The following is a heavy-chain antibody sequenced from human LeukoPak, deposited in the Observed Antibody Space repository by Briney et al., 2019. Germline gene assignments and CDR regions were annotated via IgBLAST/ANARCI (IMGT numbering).Heavy chain of an antibody. D-gene: IGHD5-12*01. J-gene: IGHJ4*02. CDR3: ARGGGYASPIGY. V-gene: IGHV4-59*01. Sequence: SETLSLTCTLSGGSISTYYWSWVRQPPGKGLELIGYIYHSGSTNYNPSLKSRVTISVDTSKNQFSLKLSSVTAADTAVYYCARGGGYASPIGYWGQGALVTVSS. CDR1: GGSISTYY. CDR2: IYHSGST.